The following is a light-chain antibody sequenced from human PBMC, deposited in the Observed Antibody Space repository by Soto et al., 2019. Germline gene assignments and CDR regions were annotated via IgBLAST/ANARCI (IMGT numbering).Light chain of an antibody. CDR1: QSVGSS. Sequence: EIVLTQSPGTLSLSPGERATLSCRASQSVGSSLSWYQQKPGQAPRLLIHGASTRATGFPARFSGTGSGTDFTQTISSLQSEDFAVYYCKQYNNWPWTFGQGTKWIS. V-gene: IGKV3-15*01. CDR3: KQYNNWPWT. J-gene: IGKJ1*01. CDR2: GAS.